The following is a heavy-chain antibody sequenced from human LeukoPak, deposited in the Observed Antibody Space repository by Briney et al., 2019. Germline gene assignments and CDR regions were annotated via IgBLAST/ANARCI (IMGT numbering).Heavy chain of an antibody. CDR1: GFTFSSYW. D-gene: IGHD6-6*01. CDR3: ASLFLCYGCSSSSDSFDI. J-gene: IGHJ3*02. Sequence: GGSLRLSCAASGFTFSSYWMHWVRQAPGKGLVWASRINSDGSRTTYADSVKGRFTISRDNAKNTLYLLMNSLRAEDTAVYYCASLFLCYGCSSSSDSFDIWGQGTMVTVSS. CDR2: INSDGSRT. V-gene: IGHV3-74*03.